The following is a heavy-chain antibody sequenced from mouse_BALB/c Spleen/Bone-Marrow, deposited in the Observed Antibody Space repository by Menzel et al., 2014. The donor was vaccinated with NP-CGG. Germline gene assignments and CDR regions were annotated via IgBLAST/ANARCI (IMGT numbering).Heavy chain of an antibody. V-gene: IGHV14-3*02. CDR2: IDPANGNT. J-gene: IGHJ3*01. Sequence: EVQLQQSGAELVKPGASVKLSCTASGFNIEDTYVHWVKQRPEQGLEWIGGIDPANGNTKYDPKFQGKATVTSDTSSNTAYLHLNSLTSEDTAVYYCAEGYDSWFAYWGQGTLVTVSA. CDR3: AEGYDSWFAY. CDR1: GFNIEDTY. D-gene: IGHD2-2*01.